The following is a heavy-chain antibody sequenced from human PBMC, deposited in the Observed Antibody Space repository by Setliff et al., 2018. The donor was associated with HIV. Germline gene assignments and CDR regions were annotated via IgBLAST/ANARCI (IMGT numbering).Heavy chain of an antibody. CDR1: GGSISSGTYF. J-gene: IGHJ4*02. CDR2: IHTSGNA. V-gene: IGHV4-61*09. D-gene: IGHD5-18*01. Sequence: SETLSLTCTVSGGSISSGTYFWSWIRQPAGKGLEWIGHIHTSGNANYNPALNSRVTISVNTSKNQFSLKLRSVTAADTAVYYCGRLSDTAMASFDSWGQGTLVTVSS. CDR3: GRLSDTAMASFDS.